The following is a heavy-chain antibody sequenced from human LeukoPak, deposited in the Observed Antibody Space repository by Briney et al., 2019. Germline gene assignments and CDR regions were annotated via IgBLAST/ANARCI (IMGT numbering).Heavy chain of an antibody. CDR3: ARVGIGRHLSGWQQLVDPTPDY. Sequence: ASVKVSCKASGYTFTGYYMHWVRQAPGQGLEWMGWINPNSGGTNYAQKFQGRVTMTRDTSISTAYMELSRLRSDDTAVYYCARVGIGRHLSGWQQLVDPTPDYWGQGTLVTVSS. V-gene: IGHV1-2*02. CDR1: GYTFTGYY. CDR2: INPNSGGT. D-gene: IGHD6-13*01. J-gene: IGHJ4*02.